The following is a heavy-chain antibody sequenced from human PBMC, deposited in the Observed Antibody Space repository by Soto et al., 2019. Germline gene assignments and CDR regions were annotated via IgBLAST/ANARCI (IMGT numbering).Heavy chain of an antibody. D-gene: IGHD1-26*01. J-gene: IGHJ4*02. CDR1: GDSISSGGYY. V-gene: IGHV4-31*03. Sequence: PSETLSLTCTVSGDSISSGGYYWGWIRQHPGKGLEWIGYIYYSESTYYNPSLKSRVTISVDTSKNQFSLKVSSVTAADTAVYYCARGRLSSVSFTNVYFDHWGQGTLVTVSS. CDR2: IYYSEST. CDR3: ARGRLSSVSFTNVYFDH.